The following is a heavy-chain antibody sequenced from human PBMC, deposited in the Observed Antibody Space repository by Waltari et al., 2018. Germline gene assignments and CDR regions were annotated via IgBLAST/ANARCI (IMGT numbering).Heavy chain of an antibody. CDR2: INAGKGNT. CDR1: GYTFTSYA. J-gene: IGHJ5*02. Sequence: QVQLVQSGAEVKKPGASVKVSCKASGYTFTSYAMHWVRQAPGQRLEWMGWINAGKGNTKYSQKFRGRVTITRDTSASTAYMELSSLRSEDTAVYYCARDRYGSSSSWWFDPWGQGTLVTVSS. D-gene: IGHD6-6*01. CDR3: ARDRYGSSSSWWFDP. V-gene: IGHV1-3*01.